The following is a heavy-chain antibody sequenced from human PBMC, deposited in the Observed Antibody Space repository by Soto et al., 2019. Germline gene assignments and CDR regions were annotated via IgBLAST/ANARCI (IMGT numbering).Heavy chain of an antibody. Sequence: QVQLVQSGAEVKKPGASVKVSCKASGYTFTSYAISWVRQAPGQGLEWMGWISAYNGNTNYAQKLQXXXTXXTATSTSTAYMELRSLRSDDTAVYYCARDLPPVDYWGQGTLVTVSS. CDR3: ARDLPPVDY. J-gene: IGHJ4*02. V-gene: IGHV1-18*01. CDR1: GYTFTSYA. CDR2: ISAYNGNT.